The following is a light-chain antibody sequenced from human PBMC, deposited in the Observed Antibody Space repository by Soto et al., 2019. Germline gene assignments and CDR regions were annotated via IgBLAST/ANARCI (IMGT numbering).Light chain of an antibody. V-gene: IGLV1-36*01. Sequence: QSVLTQPPSVSEAPRQRVAISCSGSRSNIGNNAVNRDQQLPRNAATLLIYYDSLLPSGVSYRLSFSNSATSASLAIIGLLTMDEADYYCPAWWFGGFAGGTK. CDR3: PAWWFGG. J-gene: IGLJ2*01. CDR2: YDS. CDR1: RSNIGNNA.